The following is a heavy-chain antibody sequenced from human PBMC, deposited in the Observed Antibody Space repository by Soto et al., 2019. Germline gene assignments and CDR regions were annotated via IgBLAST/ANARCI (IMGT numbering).Heavy chain of an antibody. J-gene: IGHJ4*02. Sequence: SVKVSCKASGGTFSSYAISWVRQAPGQGLEWMGGIIPIFGTANYAQKFQGRVTITADESTSTAYMELSSLRSEDTAVYYCAREIGVDYVWGSYRYLDYWGQGTLVTVSS. V-gene: IGHV1-69*13. CDR2: IIPIFGTA. CDR3: AREIGVDYVWGSYRYLDY. D-gene: IGHD3-16*02. CDR1: GGTFSSYA.